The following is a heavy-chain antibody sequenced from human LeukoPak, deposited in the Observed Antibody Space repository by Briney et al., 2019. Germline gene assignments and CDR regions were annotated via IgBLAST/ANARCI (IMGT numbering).Heavy chain of an antibody. J-gene: IGHJ6*02. CDR3: ARGGFCTGTSCSPCAPAPYYYYGMDV. V-gene: IGHV3-11*06. D-gene: IGHD2-2*01. CDR2: ISSSGSYT. Sequence: PGGSLRLSCAASGFTFSDYYMSWIRQAPGKGLEWVSYISSSGSYTSYADSVKGRFTISRDNAKNSLYLQMNSLRAEDTAVYYCARGGFCTGTSCSPCAPAPYYYYGMDVWGQGTTVTVSS. CDR1: GFTFSDYY.